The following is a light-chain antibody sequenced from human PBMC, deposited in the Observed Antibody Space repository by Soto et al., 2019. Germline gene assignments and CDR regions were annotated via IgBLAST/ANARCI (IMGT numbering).Light chain of an antibody. J-gene: IGKJ4*01. Sequence: DIQMTQSPSSLSASVGDRVTITCQASQDVRTYLNWYQQTPGQAPKLLIYDASNLETGVPSRFSGSGSGTDFTFTISSLQPEDIGTYYCQQYDNRLTFGGGTKVEIK. V-gene: IGKV1-33*01. CDR3: QQYDNRLT. CDR1: QDVRTY. CDR2: DAS.